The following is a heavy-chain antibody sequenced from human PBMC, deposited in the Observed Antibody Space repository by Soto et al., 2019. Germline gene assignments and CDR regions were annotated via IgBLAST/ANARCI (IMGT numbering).Heavy chain of an antibody. CDR3: AREKEDDSGDYNAFDI. Sequence: SSETLSLTCTVSGDSINNGDCYWSWLRQLPGKGLEWIGYIYYSGSKYYNPSLKSRVSMSVDTSKNHFSLNLTSVTAADTAVYYCAREKEDDSGDYNAFDIWGQGTMVTVSS. D-gene: IGHD4-17*01. V-gene: IGHV4-30-4*01. CDR2: IYYSGSK. J-gene: IGHJ3*02. CDR1: GDSINNGDCY.